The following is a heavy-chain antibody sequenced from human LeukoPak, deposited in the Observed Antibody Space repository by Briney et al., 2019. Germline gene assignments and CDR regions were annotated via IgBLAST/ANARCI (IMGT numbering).Heavy chain of an antibody. CDR3: ARGLAGFVANDY. CDR1: VGSMSPE. V-gene: IGHV4-59*08. D-gene: IGHD1-20*01. CDR2: IHYSGST. J-gene: IGHJ4*02. Sequence: NPSETLSLTCTVSVGSMSPESWIRQPPGKGLELIGHIHYSGSTYYNASLGSRTFISVDTSKNQFSLRLTSVTAADTAVYYCARGLAGFVANDYWGQGTLVTVSS.